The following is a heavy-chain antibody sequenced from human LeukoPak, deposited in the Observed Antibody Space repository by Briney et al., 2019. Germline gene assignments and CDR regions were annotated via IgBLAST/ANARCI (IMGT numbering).Heavy chain of an antibody. CDR2: IIGSGGST. D-gene: IGHD3-3*01. CDR3: AKETQPTIFGVVPYMDV. Sequence: HPGGSLRLSCAASGFTFSSYAMSWVRQAPGKGLEWVSAIIGSGGSTYYADSVKGRFTISRDNSKNTLYLQMNSLRAEDTAVYYCAKETQPTIFGVVPYMDVWGKGTTVTVSS. CDR1: GFTFSSYA. J-gene: IGHJ6*03. V-gene: IGHV3-23*01.